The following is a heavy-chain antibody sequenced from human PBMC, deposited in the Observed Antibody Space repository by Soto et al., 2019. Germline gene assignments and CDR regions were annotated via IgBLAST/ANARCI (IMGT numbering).Heavy chain of an antibody. V-gene: IGHV4-61*01. CDR3: ARGFLGYCSSTSCINNWFDP. D-gene: IGHD2-2*01. CDR2: IYYSGST. Sequence: PSETLSLTCTVSGDSVSTNSYYWSWIRQPPGKGLEWIGYIYYSGSTNYNPSLKSRVTISVDMSKNQFALKLSSVTAADTAVYYCARGFLGYCSSTSCINNWFDPSGQGTLVTVS. J-gene: IGHJ5*02. CDR1: GDSVSTNSYY.